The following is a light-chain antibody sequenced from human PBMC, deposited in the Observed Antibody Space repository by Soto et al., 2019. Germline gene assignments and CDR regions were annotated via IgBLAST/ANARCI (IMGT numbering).Light chain of an antibody. CDR2: GAS. J-gene: IGKJ1*01. CDR1: QRGSSSY. CDR3: QQYGSAPWT. V-gene: IGKV3-20*01. Sequence: EIVLTQSPGTLSLSPGESATLSCRASQRGSSSYLAWYQQKPGQAPRLLIYGASSRATGIPDRVSGSGSGTDFTLTISRLEREDFAVDSCQQYGSAPWTFDQGTKVEIK.